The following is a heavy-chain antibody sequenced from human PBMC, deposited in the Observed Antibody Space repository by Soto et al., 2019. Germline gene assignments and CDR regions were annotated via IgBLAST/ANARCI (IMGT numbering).Heavy chain of an antibody. CDR1: GGSFSGYY. CDR3: ARGSVWYDILTGSPNLDY. V-gene: IGHV4-34*01. D-gene: IGHD3-9*01. CDR2: INHSVST. J-gene: IGHJ4*02. Sequence: QVQLQQWGAGLLKPAETLSLTCAVYGGSFSGYYWSWIRQPPGKGLEWIGEINHSVSTNSNTSLKSRVTISVYTSTNQFSLKLSSVPAADPGVDYWARGSVWYDILTGSPNLDYWGQGTLVTVSS.